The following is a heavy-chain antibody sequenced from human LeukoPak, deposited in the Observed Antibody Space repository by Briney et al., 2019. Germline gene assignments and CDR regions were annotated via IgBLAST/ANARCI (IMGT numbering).Heavy chain of an antibody. CDR3: ARGPVGAHH. CDR2: ITSSSSYI. V-gene: IGHV3-21*01. Sequence: AGESLRLSCAVSGFTFSSSAMNWVRQAPGKGLEWVSSITSSSSYIYYADSVKGRFTISRDNAKNSLYLQMNSLRAEDTAVYYCARGPVGAHHWGQGTLVTVSS. J-gene: IGHJ4*02. D-gene: IGHD1-26*01. CDR1: GFTFSSSA.